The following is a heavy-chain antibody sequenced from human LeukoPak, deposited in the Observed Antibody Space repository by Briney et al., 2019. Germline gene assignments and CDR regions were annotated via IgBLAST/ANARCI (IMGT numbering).Heavy chain of an antibody. CDR2: IWYDGSNK. CDR1: GFTFSSYG. D-gene: IGHD5-12*01. V-gene: IGHV3-33*01. Sequence: GGSLRLSCAASGFTFSSYGMHWVRQAPGKGLEWVAVIWYDGSNKYYADSVKGRFTISRDNSKNTLYLQMNSLRAEDTAVYYCARDQVGASGYDYYYYGMDVWGQGTTVTVSS. J-gene: IGHJ6*02. CDR3: ARDQVGASGYDYYYYGMDV.